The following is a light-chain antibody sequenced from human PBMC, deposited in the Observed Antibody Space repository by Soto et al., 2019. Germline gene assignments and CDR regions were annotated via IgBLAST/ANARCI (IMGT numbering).Light chain of an antibody. CDR1: SSDVGGYNY. V-gene: IGLV2-14*01. J-gene: IGLJ2*01. Sequence: QSALTQPDSVSGSPGQSITISCTGTSSDVGGYNYVSWYQQHPGKAPKLMIYDVSNRPSGVSNRFSGSKSGNTASLTISGLQAEDEADFYCSSYTSSSTPLVVFGGGTKLTVL. CDR2: DVS. CDR3: SSYTSSSTPLVV.